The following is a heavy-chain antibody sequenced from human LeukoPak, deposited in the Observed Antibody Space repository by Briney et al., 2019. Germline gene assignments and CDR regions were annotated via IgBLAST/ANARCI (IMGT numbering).Heavy chain of an antibody. D-gene: IGHD3-22*01. Sequence: GGSLRLSCAASGFSFSSYAMTWVRQAPGKGLESVSTISGSGDRTFYADSVKGRFTISRDNSKNTLYLQMNSLRAEDTAVYYCARDYDSSGTLYDYWGQGTLVTVSS. J-gene: IGHJ4*02. CDR1: GFSFSSYA. CDR3: ARDYDSSGTLYDY. CDR2: ISGSGDRT. V-gene: IGHV3-23*01.